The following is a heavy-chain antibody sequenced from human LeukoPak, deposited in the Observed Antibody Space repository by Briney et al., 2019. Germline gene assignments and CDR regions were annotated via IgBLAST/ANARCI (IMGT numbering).Heavy chain of an antibody. CDR1: GYTFTSYD. D-gene: IGHD1-26*01. CDR3: ARGPPGSTSSDY. V-gene: IGHV1-8*01. Sequence: GASVKVSCKASGYTFTSYDVNWVRQAAGQGLEWIGWMRPNNGNTGYAQKFQDRVTMTRDTSINTAYMELRSLTSEDTAVYYCARGPPGSTSSDYWGQGTLVTISS. J-gene: IGHJ4*02. CDR2: MRPNNGNT.